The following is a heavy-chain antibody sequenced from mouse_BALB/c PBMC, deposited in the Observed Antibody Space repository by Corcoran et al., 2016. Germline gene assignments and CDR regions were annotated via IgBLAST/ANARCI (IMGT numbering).Heavy chain of an antibody. CDR2: IDPANGNT. CDR3: ARRLLGAMDY. Sequence: EVQLQQSGAELVKPGASVKLSCTASGFNIKDTYMHWVKQRPEQGLEWIGRIDPANGNTKYDPKFQGKATITADTASNTAYLQPSRLTSEDTGVYYCARRLLGAMDYWGQGTSGTVSS. V-gene: IGHV14-3*02. D-gene: IGHD2-3*01. J-gene: IGHJ4*01. CDR1: GFNIKDTY.